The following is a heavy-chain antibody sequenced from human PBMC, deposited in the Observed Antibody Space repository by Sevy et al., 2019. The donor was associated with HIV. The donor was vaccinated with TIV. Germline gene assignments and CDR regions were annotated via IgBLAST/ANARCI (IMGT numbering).Heavy chain of an antibody. V-gene: IGHV3-23*01. CDR1: AFTFISYT. CDR3: TKETILGYD. J-gene: IGHJ4*02. CDR2: ISSSGGST. Sequence: GGSLRLSCAASAFTFISYTLSWVRQAPGKGLEWVSSISSSGGSTYYADFVKGRFTISRDNSKKTVDLQMDSLGAEDTAVYYCTKETILGYDWGRGTLVTVSS. D-gene: IGHD3-16*01.